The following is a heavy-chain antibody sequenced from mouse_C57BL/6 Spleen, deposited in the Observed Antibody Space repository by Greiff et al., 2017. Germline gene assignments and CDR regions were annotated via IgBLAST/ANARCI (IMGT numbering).Heavy chain of an antibody. CDR1: GYTFTDYY. J-gene: IGHJ2*01. V-gene: IGHV1-26*01. Sequence: EVQLQQSGPELVKPGASVKISCKASGYTFTDYYMNWVKQSHGKSLEWIGDINPNNGGTSYNQKFKGKATLTVDKSSSTAYMELRSLTSEDSAVYYCARREIITTVVASFDYWGQGTTLTVSS. CDR2: INPNNGGT. CDR3: ARREIITTVVASFDY. D-gene: IGHD1-1*01.